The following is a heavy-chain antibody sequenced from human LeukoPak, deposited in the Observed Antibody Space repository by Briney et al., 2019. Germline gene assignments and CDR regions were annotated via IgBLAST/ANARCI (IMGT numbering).Heavy chain of an antibody. Sequence: GRSLRLSCAASGFTFSSYGMHWVRQAPGRGLEWVAVISYDGSNKYYADSVKGRFTISRDNPKNTLYLQMNSLRAEDTAVYYCAKDTDFAPGYYDSSGYSFDYWGQGTLVTVSS. CDR3: AKDTDFAPGYYDSSGYSFDY. J-gene: IGHJ4*02. V-gene: IGHV3-30*18. D-gene: IGHD3-22*01. CDR2: ISYDGSNK. CDR1: GFTFSSYG.